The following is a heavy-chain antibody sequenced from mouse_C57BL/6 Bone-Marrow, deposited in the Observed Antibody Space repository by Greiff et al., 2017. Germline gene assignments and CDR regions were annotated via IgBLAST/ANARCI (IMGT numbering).Heavy chain of an antibody. CDR3: ARHYGSSYNY. CDR2: LHPNSGSP. D-gene: IGHD1-1*01. V-gene: IGHV1-64*01. Sequence: QVPLPQPGAELVKPGASVKLSCKASGYTFTSYWMHWLKQRPGQGLEWIGMLHPNSGSPNYNEKFKSKATLTVDKSSSTAYMQLSSLTSEYSAVYYCARHYGSSYNYWGQGTTLTVSS. CDR1: GYTFTSYW. J-gene: IGHJ2*01.